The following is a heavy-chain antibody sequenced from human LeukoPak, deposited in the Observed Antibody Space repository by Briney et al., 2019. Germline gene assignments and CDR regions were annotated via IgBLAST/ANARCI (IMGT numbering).Heavy chain of an antibody. CDR2: INHSGST. D-gene: IGHD5-24*01. Sequence: SETLSLTCAVYGGSFSGYYWSWIRQPPGKGLEWIGEINHSGSTNYNPSLKSRVTISVDTSKNQFSLKLSSVTAGDTAVYYCARSPDGYNYGYYFDYWGQGTLVTVSS. CDR1: GGSFSGYY. CDR3: ARSPDGYNYGYYFDY. J-gene: IGHJ4*02. V-gene: IGHV4-34*01.